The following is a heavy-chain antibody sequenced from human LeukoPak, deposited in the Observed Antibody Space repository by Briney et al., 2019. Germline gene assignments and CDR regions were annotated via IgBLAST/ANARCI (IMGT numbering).Heavy chain of an antibody. D-gene: IGHD6-13*01. CDR2: ISGSGGST. Sequence: PGGSLRLSCAASGFTFSSYAMSWVRQAPGKGLEWVSAISGSGGSTYYADSVKGRFTISRDNSKNTLYLQMNSLRAEDTAVYYCAKASGEPMLGIAAAGKVRTLNDYWGQGTLVTVSS. CDR1: GFTFSSYA. CDR3: AKASGEPMLGIAAAGKVRTLNDY. J-gene: IGHJ4*02. V-gene: IGHV3-23*01.